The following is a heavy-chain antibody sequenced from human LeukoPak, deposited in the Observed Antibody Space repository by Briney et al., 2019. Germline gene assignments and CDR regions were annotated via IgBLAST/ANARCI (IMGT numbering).Heavy chain of an antibody. CDR2: MSYDGSSK. V-gene: IGHV3-30*03. CDR1: GFTFSNYG. D-gene: IGHD3-22*01. CDR3: ARDGLRANYYMDV. Sequence: GGSLRLSCTASGFTFSNYGMHWVRQAPGKGLEWVAVMSYDGSSKYYADSVKDRFTVSRDNSKNTVYLQMNSLRAEDTAVYYCARDGLRANYYMDVWGKGTTVTVSS. J-gene: IGHJ6*03.